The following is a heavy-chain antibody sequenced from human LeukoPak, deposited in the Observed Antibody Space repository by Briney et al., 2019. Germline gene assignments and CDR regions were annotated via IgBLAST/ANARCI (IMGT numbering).Heavy chain of an antibody. J-gene: IGHJ4*02. D-gene: IGHD5-12*01. Sequence: GGSLRLSCAASGFTFSSYAMHWVRQAPGKGLEWVAVISYDGSSKYYADSVKGRFTISRDNSKNTLYLQMNSLRAEDTAVYYCARDRSSYEYNFDYWGQGTLVTVSS. V-gene: IGHV3-30-3*01. CDR1: GFTFSSYA. CDR2: ISYDGSSK. CDR3: ARDRSSYEYNFDY.